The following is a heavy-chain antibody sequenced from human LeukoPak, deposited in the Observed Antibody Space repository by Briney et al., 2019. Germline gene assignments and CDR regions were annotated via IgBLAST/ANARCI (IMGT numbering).Heavy chain of an antibody. CDR3: ARGIQLYSGYDGLTRYMDV. CDR1: GGSISSSSYY. V-gene: IGHV4-39*07. Sequence: SETLSLTCTVSGGSISSSSYYWGWIRQPPGKGLEWIGSIYYSGSTYYNPSLKSRVTISVDTSKNQFSLKLSSVTAADTAVYYCARGIQLYSGYDGLTRYMDVWGKGTTVTVSS. J-gene: IGHJ6*03. CDR2: IYYSGST. D-gene: IGHD5-12*01.